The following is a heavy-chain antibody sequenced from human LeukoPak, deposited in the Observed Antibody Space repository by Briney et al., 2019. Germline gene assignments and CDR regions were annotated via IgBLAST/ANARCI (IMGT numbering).Heavy chain of an antibody. CDR2: IYYSGST. V-gene: IGHV4-39*07. J-gene: IGHJ5*02. Sequence: IYYSGSTYYNPSLKSRVTISVDTSNNQFSLKLSSVTAADTAVYYCARSNVVWLATIYWFDPWGQGTLVTVSS. CDR3: ARSNVVWLATIYWFDP. D-gene: IGHD5-12*01.